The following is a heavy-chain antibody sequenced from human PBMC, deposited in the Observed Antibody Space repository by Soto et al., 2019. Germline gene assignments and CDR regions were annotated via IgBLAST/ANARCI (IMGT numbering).Heavy chain of an antibody. CDR2: LSGSGGNT. J-gene: IGHJ4*02. V-gene: IGHV3-23*01. CDR1: GFTFSTYA. Sequence: VQLLDSGGGLVQPGGSLRLSCAASGFTFSTYAMSWVRQAPGKGLEWVSSLSGSGGNTYYADSVKGRFTISRDNSKTTLYLQMNGLRAEDTAVYYCAKDQEVVAAVSHLDYWGQGTLVTVSS. D-gene: IGHD2-15*01. CDR3: AKDQEVVAAVSHLDY.